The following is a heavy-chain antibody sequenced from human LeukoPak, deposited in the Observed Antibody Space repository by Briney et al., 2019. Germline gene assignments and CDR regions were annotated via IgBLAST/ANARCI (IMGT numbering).Heavy chain of an antibody. Sequence: SETLSLTCAVYGGSFSGYYWSWIRQPPGKGLEWIGEINHSGSTNYNPSLKSRVTISVDTSKNQLSLKPSSVTAADTAVYYCAREWGTVVVTAGYYFDYWGQGTLVTVSS. CDR2: INHSGST. J-gene: IGHJ4*02. CDR3: AREWGTVVVTAGYYFDY. V-gene: IGHV4-34*01. D-gene: IGHD2-21*02. CDR1: GGSFSGYY.